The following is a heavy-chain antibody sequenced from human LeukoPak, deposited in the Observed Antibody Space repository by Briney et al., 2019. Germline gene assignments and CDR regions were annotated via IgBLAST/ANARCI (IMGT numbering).Heavy chain of an antibody. D-gene: IGHD6-13*01. Sequence: SETLSLTCTVSGGSISSYYWSWIRQPPGKGLEWIGYIYYSGSTNYNPSLKSRVTISVDTSKNQFSLKLSSVTAADTAVYYCARMIAAAGTEYFDLWGRGTLVTVSS. CDR1: GGSISSYY. J-gene: IGHJ2*01. V-gene: IGHV4-59*01. CDR3: ARMIAAAGTEYFDL. CDR2: IYYSGST.